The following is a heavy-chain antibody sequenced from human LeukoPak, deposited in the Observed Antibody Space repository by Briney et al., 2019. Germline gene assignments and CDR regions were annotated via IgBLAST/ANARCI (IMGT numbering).Heavy chain of an antibody. CDR2: INPNSGGT. D-gene: IGHD2-15*01. CDR1: GYTFTGYY. CDR3: AGGINYYYYYYMDV. V-gene: IGHV1-2*02. J-gene: IGHJ6*03. Sequence: GASVKVSCKASGYTFTGYYMHWVRQAPGQGLEWMGWINPNSGGTNYAQKFQGRVTMTRDTSISTAYMELSRLRSDDTAVYYCAGGINYYYYYYMDVWGKGTTVTISS.